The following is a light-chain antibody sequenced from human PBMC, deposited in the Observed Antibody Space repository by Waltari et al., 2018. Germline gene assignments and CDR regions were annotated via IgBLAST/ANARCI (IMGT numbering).Light chain of an antibody. V-gene: IGKV3-15*01. CDR1: QTVSSN. J-gene: IGKJ5*01. CDR3: QQYNRWPPIT. Sequence: EVVMTQSPATLSVFPGESATLSCRPSQTVSSNLAWYQQRPGQAPRLLIFDASTRAPSVPARFSGSGSGTEFTLTIRSLHSEDSAVYYCQQYNRWPPITFGQGTRLEIK. CDR2: DAS.